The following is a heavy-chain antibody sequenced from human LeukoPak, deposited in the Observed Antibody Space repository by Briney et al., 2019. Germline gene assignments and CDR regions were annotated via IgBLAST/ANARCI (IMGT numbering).Heavy chain of an antibody. CDR1: GYTFTGYY. CDR3: ARSPSYPVAGIKGDDY. J-gene: IGHJ4*02. Sequence: ASVKVSCKASGYTFTGYYMHWVRQAPGQGLEWMGWINPNSGGTNYAQKFQGRVTMTRDTSISTAYMELSWLRSDDTAVYYCARSPSYPVAGIKGDDYWGQGTLVTVSS. D-gene: IGHD6-19*01. CDR2: INPNSGGT. V-gene: IGHV1-2*02.